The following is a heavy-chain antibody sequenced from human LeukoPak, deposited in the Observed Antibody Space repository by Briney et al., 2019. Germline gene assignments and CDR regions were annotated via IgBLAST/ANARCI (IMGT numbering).Heavy chain of an antibody. CDR3: VRELPPVVKYYFDF. CDR1: GFTFSSYA. V-gene: IGHV3-33*08. CDR2: IWYDGSNR. D-gene: IGHD3-22*01. Sequence: GGSLRLSCAASGFTFSSYAMHWVRQAPGKGLEWVAVIWYDGSNRFYADSVKGRFTISRDTSKNTLFLQMNSLRAEDTAVYYCVRELPPVVKYYFDFWGQGTLVTVSS. J-gene: IGHJ4*02.